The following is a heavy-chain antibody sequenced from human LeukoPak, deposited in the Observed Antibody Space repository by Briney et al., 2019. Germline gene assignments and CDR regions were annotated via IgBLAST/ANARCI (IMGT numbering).Heavy chain of an antibody. J-gene: IGHJ4*02. Sequence: PSETLSPTCTVSGGSVSSGSYYRSWIRQLPGKGLEWIGYIYYSGSTNYNPSLKSRVTISVDTSKNQFSLKLSSVTAADTAVYYCVRATYYYDSSGYRTFDYWGQGTLVTVSS. CDR1: GGSVSSGSYY. CDR3: VRATYYYDSSGYRTFDY. D-gene: IGHD3-22*01. V-gene: IGHV4-61*01. CDR2: IYYSGST.